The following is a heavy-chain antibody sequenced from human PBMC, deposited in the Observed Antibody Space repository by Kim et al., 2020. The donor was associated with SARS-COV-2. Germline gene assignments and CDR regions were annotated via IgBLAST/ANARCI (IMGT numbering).Heavy chain of an antibody. J-gene: IGHJ4*02. Sequence: GGSLRLSCAASGFTFSSYAMHWVRQAPGKGLEWVAVISYDGSNKYYADSVKGRFTISRDNSKNTLYLQMNSLRAEDTAVYYCARVSGHRPYWGQGTLVTVSS. CDR2: ISYDGSNK. D-gene: IGHD2-8*02. CDR1: GFTFSSYA. CDR3: ARVSGHRPY. V-gene: IGHV3-30-3*01.